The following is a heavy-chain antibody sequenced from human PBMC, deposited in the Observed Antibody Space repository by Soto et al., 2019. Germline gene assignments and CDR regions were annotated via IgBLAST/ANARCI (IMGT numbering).Heavy chain of an antibody. CDR1: GYTFTNHG. V-gene: IGHV1-18*01. CDR2: IVTYNGNT. Sequence: ASVKVSCKAAGYTFTNHGISWVRQAPGQGLEWMGWIVTYNGNTQSTQKYQGRVTMTRDTSKSTVYMELSSMRSEDTAEYYCASQSDYYGSGSYWPDYWGQGTLVTVSS. D-gene: IGHD3-10*01. J-gene: IGHJ4*02. CDR3: ASQSDYYGSGSYWPDY.